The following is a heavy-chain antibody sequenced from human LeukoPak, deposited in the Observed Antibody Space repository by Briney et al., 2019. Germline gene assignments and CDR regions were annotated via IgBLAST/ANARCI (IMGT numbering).Heavy chain of an antibody. CDR1: GGSITNYY. CDR2: IYTSGIT. Sequence: SETLSLICTVSGGSITNYYWSWIRQPAGKGLEWIGRIYTSGITDYNPSLRSRVTLSVDTSKNHFSLKLSSVTAADTAVYFCAREHRDYVGDGYYYGCWGQGTLVTVSS. D-gene: IGHD3-22*01. J-gene: IGHJ4*02. CDR3: AREHRDYVGDGYYYGC. V-gene: IGHV4-4*07.